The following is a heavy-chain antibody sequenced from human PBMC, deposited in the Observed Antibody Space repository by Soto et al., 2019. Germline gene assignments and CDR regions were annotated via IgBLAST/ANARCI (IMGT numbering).Heavy chain of an antibody. CDR1: GRTFRINADF. D-gene: IGHD3-3*01. CDR2: IDNGGNT. V-gene: IGHV4-39*01. J-gene: IGHJ5*02. CDR3: VRVPYDFWSDNWFDP. Sequence: PSETLSLTCTVSGRTFRINADFWYLAWIRQPPGKGLEWIGSIDNGGNTYYNPPLKSRVIISADTSKNQFSLSLNAVTAADKAVYYCVRVPYDFWSDNWFDPWGQGTLVTVSS.